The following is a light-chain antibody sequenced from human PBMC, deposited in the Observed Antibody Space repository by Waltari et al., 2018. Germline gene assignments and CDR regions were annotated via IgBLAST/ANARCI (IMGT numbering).Light chain of an antibody. V-gene: IGKV3-15*01. Sequence: EIVMTPSPGPLSVSPGERATLSCTASQSVSSNLAWYQQKPGQAPRLLIHDASTRATGVPARFSGSGSGTEFTLTISSLQSEDFAVYYCQQYNDWPPGYTFGQGTKLEI. CDR1: QSVSSN. CDR3: QQYNDWPPGYT. CDR2: DAS. J-gene: IGKJ2*01.